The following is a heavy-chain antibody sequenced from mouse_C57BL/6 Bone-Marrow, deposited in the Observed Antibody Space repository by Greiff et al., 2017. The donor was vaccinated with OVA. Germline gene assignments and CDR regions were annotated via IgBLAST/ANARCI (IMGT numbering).Heavy chain of an antibody. J-gene: IGHJ2*01. CDR3: ARRKYLDY. CDR2: ISSGGSYT. CDR1: GFTFSSYG. V-gene: IGHV5-6*01. Sequence: EVQLVESGGDLVKPGGSLKLSCAASGFTFSSYGMSWVRQTPDKRLEWVATISSGGSYTYYPDSVQGRFTISRDNAKNTLYLQMSSLKAEDTAMYYCARRKYLDYWGQGTTLTVSS.